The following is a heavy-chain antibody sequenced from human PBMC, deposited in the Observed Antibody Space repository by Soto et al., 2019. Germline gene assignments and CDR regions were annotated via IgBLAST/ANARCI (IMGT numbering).Heavy chain of an antibody. J-gene: IGHJ4*02. Sequence: QVQLVQSGAEVKKSGASVKVSCKASGYTFTSYAMHWVRQAPGQRLEWMGWINAGNGNTKYSQKFQGRVTITRDTSASTAYMELSSLRSEDTAVYYCARGNVLRFLEWLPSFDYWGQGTLVTVSS. CDR2: INAGNGNT. CDR3: ARGNVLRFLEWLPSFDY. V-gene: IGHV1-3*01. CDR1: GYTFTSYA. D-gene: IGHD3-3*01.